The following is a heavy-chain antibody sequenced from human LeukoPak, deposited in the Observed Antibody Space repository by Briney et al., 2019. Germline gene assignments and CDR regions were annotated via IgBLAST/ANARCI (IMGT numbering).Heavy chain of an antibody. D-gene: IGHD2-21*01. Sequence: PSETLSLTCSVSGGSISSYYWSWIRQPPGKGLEWIGYIYYSGSTNYNPSLKSRVTISVDTSKNQLSLKLNSVTAADTAVYYCARGLASHHFDYWGQGTLVTVSS. CDR3: ARGLASHHFDY. J-gene: IGHJ4*02. CDR1: GGSISSYY. CDR2: IYYSGST. V-gene: IGHV4-59*01.